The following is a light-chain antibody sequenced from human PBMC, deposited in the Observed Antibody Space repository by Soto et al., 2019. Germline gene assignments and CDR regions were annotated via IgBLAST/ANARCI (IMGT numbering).Light chain of an antibody. CDR1: QSVDSSF. V-gene: IGKV3-20*01. CDR2: GAS. CDR3: QQYVSSVT. Sequence: EIVLTQSPGSLSLSPGERATLSCRASQSVDSSFFAWYQQKHGQGPRLLIYGASNRATGIPDRFSGRGSGKDFTLTITRLEPEDFAVYYCQQYVSSVTFGQGTKVEIK. J-gene: IGKJ1*01.